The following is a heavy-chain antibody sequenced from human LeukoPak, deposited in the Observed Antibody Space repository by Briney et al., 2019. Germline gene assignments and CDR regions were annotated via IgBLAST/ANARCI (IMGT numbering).Heavy chain of an antibody. V-gene: IGHV3-11*04. D-gene: IGHD2-15*01. CDR1: GFTFSDYY. CDR2: ISSSGSTI. J-gene: IGHJ3*02. Sequence: GGSLRLSCAASGFTFSDYYMSWIRQAPGKGLEWVSYISSSGSTIYYADSVKGRFTISRDNAKNSLYLQMNSLRAEDTAVYYCARVVAGGKADDAFDIWAKGQWSPSLQ. CDR3: ARVVAGGKADDAFDI.